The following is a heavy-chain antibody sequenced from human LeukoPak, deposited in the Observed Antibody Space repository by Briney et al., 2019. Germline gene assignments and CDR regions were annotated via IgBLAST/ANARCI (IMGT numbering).Heavy chain of an antibody. CDR3: ARGFEVILAGVPDF. D-gene: IGHD2-2*01. CDR1: GFTFSSYW. Sequence: PGGSLRLSCAASGFTFSSYWMHWVRQAPGKGLVWVSRIKTDGSSTTYADSVKGRFTIYRDNAKNTLYLQMNSLRAEDTAVYYCARGFEVILAGVPDFWGQGTLVTVSS. V-gene: IGHV3-74*01. J-gene: IGHJ4*02. CDR2: IKTDGSST.